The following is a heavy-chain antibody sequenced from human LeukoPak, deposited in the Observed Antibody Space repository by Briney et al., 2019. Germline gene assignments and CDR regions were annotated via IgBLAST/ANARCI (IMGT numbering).Heavy chain of an antibody. CDR2: IYYSGST. Sequence: SETLSLTCTVSGGSISSGGYYWSWIRQHPGKGLEWIGYIYYSGSTYYNPSLKSRVTISVDRSKNQFSLKLSSVTAADTAVYYCARGDYGGYYFDYWGQGTLVTVSS. V-gene: IGHV4-31*03. D-gene: IGHD4-17*01. J-gene: IGHJ4*02. CDR1: GGSISSGGYY. CDR3: ARGDYGGYYFDY.